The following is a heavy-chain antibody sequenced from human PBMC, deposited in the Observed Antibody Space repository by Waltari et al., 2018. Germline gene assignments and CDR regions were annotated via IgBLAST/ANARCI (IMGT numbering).Heavy chain of an antibody. CDR2: ISGSGGST. CDR1: GLTFSSFA. J-gene: IGHJ4*02. D-gene: IGHD2-21*02. CDR3: AGPSGGNSDY. V-gene: IGHV3-23*01. Sequence: EVQLLESGGGLVQPGGSLRLPCAASGLTFSSFAWSWVRQAPGKGLEWVSAISGSGGSTYYADSVKGRFTISRDNSKNTLYLQMNSLRAEDTAVYYCAGPSGGNSDYWGQGTLVTVSS.